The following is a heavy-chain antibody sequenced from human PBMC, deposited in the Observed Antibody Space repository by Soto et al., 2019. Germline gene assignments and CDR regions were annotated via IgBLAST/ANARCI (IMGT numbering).Heavy chain of an antibody. CDR1: GGSISSGGYY. Sequence: PSETLSLTCTVSGGSISSGGYYWSWIRQHPGKGLEWIGYIYYSGSTYYNPSLKSRVTISVDTSKNQFSLKLSSVTAADTAVYYCARGGRYSKNLHYYYGMDVWGQGTTVTVSS. V-gene: IGHV4-31*03. J-gene: IGHJ6*02. D-gene: IGHD4-4*01. CDR3: ARGGRYSKNLHYYYGMDV. CDR2: IYYSGST.